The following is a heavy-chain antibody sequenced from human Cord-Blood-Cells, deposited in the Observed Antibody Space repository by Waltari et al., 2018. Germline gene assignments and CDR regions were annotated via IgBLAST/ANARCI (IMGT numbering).Heavy chain of an antibody. CDR2: IHYSGST. D-gene: IGHD4-17*01. V-gene: IGHV4-31*03. J-gene: IGHJ3*02. CDR3: ARAGFVTVLRADAFDI. Sequence: QVQLQESGPGLVKPSQTLSLTCTVSGGSISSGGYYWSWIRQHPGKGLEWIGYIHYSGSTYYNPSLKSRVTISVDTSKNQFSLKLSSVTAADTAVYYCARAGFVTVLRADAFDIWGQGTMVTVSS. CDR1: GGSISSGGYY.